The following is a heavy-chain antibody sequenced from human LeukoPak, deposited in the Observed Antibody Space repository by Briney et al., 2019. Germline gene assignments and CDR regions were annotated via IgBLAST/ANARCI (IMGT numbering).Heavy chain of an antibody. CDR3: AKERGYGYNHIDY. CDR2: ISGSGGST. CDR1: GFPFSSYA. Sequence: GGSLRLSCEASGFPFSSYAMNWVRRAPGKGLEWVSTISGSGGSTYYADSVKGRFTISRDKSKNTVYLQMNSLRAEDTAVYYCAKERGYGYNHIDYWGQGTLVTVSS. D-gene: IGHD5-24*01. J-gene: IGHJ4*02. V-gene: IGHV3-23*01.